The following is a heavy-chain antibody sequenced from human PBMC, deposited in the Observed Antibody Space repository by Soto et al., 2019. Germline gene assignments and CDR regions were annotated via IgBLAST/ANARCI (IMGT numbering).Heavy chain of an antibody. CDR1: GYSISSGWY. D-gene: IGHD2-15*01. CDR2: FYHGEST. V-gene: IGHV4-38-2*02. J-gene: IGHJ2*01. Sequence: SETLALTCTVSGYSISSGWYWGFIRQPPGKGLEWIASFYHGESTFFNPSLKSRVSISEDTSKNQFSLKLRSVTAADTAVFYCARGTSTPYWYFDFWGRGTLVTVSS. CDR3: ARGTSTPYWYFDF.